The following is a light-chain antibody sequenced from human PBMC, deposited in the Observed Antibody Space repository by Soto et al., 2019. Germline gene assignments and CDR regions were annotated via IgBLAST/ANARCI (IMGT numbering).Light chain of an antibody. V-gene: IGKV3-20*01. J-gene: IGKJ5*01. CDR1: QSLSGSY. CDR3: QQYGSSIT. CDR2: GAS. Sequence: IVLTQSPGTLSLSPGERATLSCRASQSLSGSYLAWYQQKPGQAPRLLIYGASGRATGIPDRFSGSGSRTDFTLTISRLEPEDFAVYYCQQYGSSITFGQGTRLEIK.